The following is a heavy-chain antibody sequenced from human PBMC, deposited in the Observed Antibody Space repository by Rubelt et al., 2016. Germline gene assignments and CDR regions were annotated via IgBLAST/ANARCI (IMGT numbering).Heavy chain of an antibody. Sequence: QITLKESGPTLVKPTQTLTLTCTFSGFSLSTRGVGVGWIRPPPGKALEWLALIYWDDVKRYSPYLKSRPTLPQKTSKNQVVIKNNNMAPGVTATYYCARAYSSGWPYYLDDWGQGTLVTVSS. CDR3: ARAYSSGWPYYLDD. V-gene: IGHV2-5*02. CDR1: GFSLSTRGVG. D-gene: IGHD6-19*01. CDR2: IYWDDVK. J-gene: IGHJ4*02.